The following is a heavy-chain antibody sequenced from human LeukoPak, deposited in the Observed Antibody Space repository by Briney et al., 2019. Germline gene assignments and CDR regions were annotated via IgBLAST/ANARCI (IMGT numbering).Heavy chain of an antibody. J-gene: IGHJ4*02. D-gene: IGHD1-26*01. CDR1: GYTFSGYY. CDR2: MNPNSGNT. CDR3: ARGLRGSEGY. Sequence: ASVKVSCKASGYTFSGYYMHWVRQAPGQGLEWMGWMNPNSGNTGYAQKFQGRVTMTRNTSISTAYMELSSLRSEDTAVYYCARGLRGSEGYWGQGTLVTVSS. V-gene: IGHV1-8*02.